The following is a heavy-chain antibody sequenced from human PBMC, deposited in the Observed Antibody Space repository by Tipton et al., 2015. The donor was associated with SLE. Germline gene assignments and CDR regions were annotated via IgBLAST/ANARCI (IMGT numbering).Heavy chain of an antibody. Sequence: SLRLSCAASGFTVSSNYMSWVRQAPGKGLEWVSVIYSGGSTYYADSVKGRFTISRDNSKNTLYLQMNSLRAEDTAVYYCARGGYCTNGVCSRAEYFQHWGQGTLVTVSS. CDR1: GFTVSSNY. J-gene: IGHJ1*01. V-gene: IGHV3-66*02. D-gene: IGHD2-8*01. CDR3: ARGGYCTNGVCSRAEYFQH. CDR2: IYSGGST.